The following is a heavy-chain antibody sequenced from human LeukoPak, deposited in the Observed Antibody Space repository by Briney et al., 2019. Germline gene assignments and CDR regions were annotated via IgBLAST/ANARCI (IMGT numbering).Heavy chain of an antibody. CDR2: IYTSGST. CDR3: ARVSPYGSGSRYYMDV. CDR1: GGSISSGGYY. D-gene: IGHD3-10*01. V-gene: IGHV4-61*02. Sequence: PSQTLSLTCTVSGGSISSGGYYWSWIRQPPGKGLEWIGRIYTSGSTNYNPSLKSRVTISVDTSKNQFSLKLSSVTAADTAVYYCARVSPYGSGSRYYMDVWGKGTTVTVSS. J-gene: IGHJ6*03.